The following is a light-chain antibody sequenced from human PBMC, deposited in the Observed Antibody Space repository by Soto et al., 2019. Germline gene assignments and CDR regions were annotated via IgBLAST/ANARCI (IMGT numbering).Light chain of an antibody. V-gene: IGKV3-20*01. Sequence: EIVLTQSPGSLSLSPGEGATLFCRASQSVSSNFFAWYQQKPGQAPRLLINGASTRATGIPDRFSGSGSGTFITITIRRLKPEDFAGYYCQQAASSPTFGQGTKLDIK. CDR2: GAS. CDR3: QQAASSPT. CDR1: QSVSSNF. J-gene: IGKJ1*01.